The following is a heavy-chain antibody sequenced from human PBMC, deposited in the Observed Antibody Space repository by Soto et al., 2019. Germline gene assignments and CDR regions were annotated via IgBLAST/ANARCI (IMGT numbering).Heavy chain of an antibody. CDR1: GGSISSYY. CDR3: ASILWSYAFDI. D-gene: IGHD3-10*01. CDR2: IYYSGST. V-gene: IGHV4-59*01. J-gene: IGHJ3*02. Sequence: QVQLQESGPGLVKPSETLSLTCTVSGGSISSYYWSWIRQPPGKGLEWIGYIYYSGSTNYNPSLKSRVTISVATSKNQFSLKLSSVTAADTAVYYCASILWSYAFDIWGQGTMVTVSS.